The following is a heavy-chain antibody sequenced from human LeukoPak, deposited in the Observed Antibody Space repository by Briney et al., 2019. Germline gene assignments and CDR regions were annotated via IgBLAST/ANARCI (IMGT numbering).Heavy chain of an antibody. Sequence: GASVKVSCKTSGYGFNSYGISWVRQAPGQGLEWLGWTSAYNGITTYAQSLQGRVTITTDTFTPTVFMELRSLTSDDTAVYFCARVHGDYPAGMDVWGKGTTVIVS. CDR1: GYGFNSYG. D-gene: IGHD4-17*01. J-gene: IGHJ6*03. CDR3: ARVHGDYPAGMDV. V-gene: IGHV1-18*01. CDR2: TSAYNGIT.